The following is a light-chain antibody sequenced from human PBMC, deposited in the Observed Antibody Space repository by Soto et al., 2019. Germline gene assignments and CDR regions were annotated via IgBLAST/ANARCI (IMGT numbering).Light chain of an antibody. CDR2: WAS. V-gene: IGKV4-1*01. CDR1: QSVLYRSSNKNY. CDR3: QQYHSTPWT. Sequence: DIVMTESPDSLAGCLGERATINCKSSQSVLYRSSNKNYLAWYQQKPGQPPKLLIYWASTRESGVPDRFSGGGSQTDFTLTISSLQAEDVAVYYCQQYHSTPWTFGQGTKVDIK. J-gene: IGKJ1*01.